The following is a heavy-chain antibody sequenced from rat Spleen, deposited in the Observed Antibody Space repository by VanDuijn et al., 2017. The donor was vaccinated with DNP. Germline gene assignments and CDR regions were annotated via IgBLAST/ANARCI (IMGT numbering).Heavy chain of an antibody. D-gene: IGHD1-10*01. J-gene: IGHJ1*01. CDR1: GFTFSNYG. CDR2: ITNSGGST. V-gene: IGHV5-25*01. CDR3: ARGNNNYPYWSFDF. Sequence: EVQLVESGGGLVQPGRSMKLSCAASGFTFSNYGMAWVRQAPTKGLEWVASITNSGGSTYYRDSVKGRFTISRDNAYSTLYLQMDSLRSEDTATYYCARGNNNYPYWSFDFWGPRTMVTVSS.